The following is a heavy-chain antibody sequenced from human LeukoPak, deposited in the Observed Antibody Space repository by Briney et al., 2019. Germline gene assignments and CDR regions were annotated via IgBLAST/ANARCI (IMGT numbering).Heavy chain of an antibody. CDR1: GGSISSSSYY. V-gene: IGHV4-39*07. CDR2: IYYSGST. D-gene: IGHD6-13*01. CDR3: ARDRIPIAAADSDYYYGMDV. Sequence: SETLSLTCTVSGGSISSSSYYWGWIRQPPGKGLEWIGSIYYSGSTYYNPSLKSRVTISVDTSKNQLSLKLSSVTAADTAVYYCARDRIPIAAADSDYYYGMDVWGQGTTVTVSS. J-gene: IGHJ6*02.